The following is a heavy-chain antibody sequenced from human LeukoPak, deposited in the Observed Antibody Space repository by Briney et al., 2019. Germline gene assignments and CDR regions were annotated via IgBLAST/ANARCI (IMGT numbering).Heavy chain of an antibody. CDR2: IYYSGST. J-gene: IGHJ4*02. D-gene: IGHD2-21*01. CDR3: ARRLNCGGDCYDAVVRTIFDY. Sequence: SETLSLTGTVSGVYINSSSYYWGWIRQPPGKGLEWFGSIYYSGSTYYNPSLKSRVTISVDTSNIHCSLQLSSVTAADMAVYYGARRLNCGGDCYDAVVRTIFDYWGQGTVVTVSS. V-gene: IGHV4-39*01. CDR1: GVYINSSSYY.